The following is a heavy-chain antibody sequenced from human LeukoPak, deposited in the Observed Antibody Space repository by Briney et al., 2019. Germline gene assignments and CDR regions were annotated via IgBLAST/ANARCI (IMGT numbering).Heavy chain of an antibody. CDR1: GFIFSHYG. V-gene: IGHV3-33*01. CDR2: IWSDGTNR. Sequence: GGTLRLSCAASGFIFSHYGVHWVCQGPGKGQERGAVIWSDGTNRYYADSVKGRFSINRDDSQKRVFLQMDSLRAEDTAVYYCARDAQRGFDYSNSLQYWGQGALVTVSS. J-gene: IGHJ4*02. D-gene: IGHD4-11*01. CDR3: ARDAQRGFDYSNSLQY.